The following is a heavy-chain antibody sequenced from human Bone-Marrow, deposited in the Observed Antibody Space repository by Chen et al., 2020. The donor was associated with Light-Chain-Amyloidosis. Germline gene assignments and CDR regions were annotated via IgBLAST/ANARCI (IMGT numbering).Heavy chain of an antibody. J-gene: IGHJ4*02. D-gene: IGHD3-3*01. CDR1: GGSIMSSSNF. CDR2: IFHDGTT. V-gene: IGHV4-39*07. Sequence: QLQLQESGPRLVKSSGTLSLTCTVSGGSIMSSSNFWGWIRQPPGKGLEWVATIFHDGTTYYNPSLKTRVAVSMNTSKNQLSLKLSSVTVADTAVYYCARDNYEISHFYYWGQGALVTVSS. CDR3: ARDNYEISHFYY.